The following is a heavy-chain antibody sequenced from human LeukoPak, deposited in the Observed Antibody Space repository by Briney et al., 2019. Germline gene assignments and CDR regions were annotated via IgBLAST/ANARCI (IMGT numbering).Heavy chain of an antibody. CDR2: ISGNGGTT. CDR3: AKDPYSSGRLSQFYFDY. CDR1: GFTFNTYG. J-gene: IGHJ4*02. Sequence: GGSLRLSCAASGFTFNTYGMSWVRQAPGKGLEWVSVISGNGGTTYYADSVKGRFTISRDNSKNTLYLQMNSLRVDDTAVYYCAKDPYSSGRLSQFYFDYWGQGSLVTVSS. V-gene: IGHV3-23*01. D-gene: IGHD6-19*01.